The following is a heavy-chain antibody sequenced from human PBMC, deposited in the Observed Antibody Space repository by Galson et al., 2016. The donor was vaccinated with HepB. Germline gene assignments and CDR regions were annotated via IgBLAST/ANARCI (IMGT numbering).Heavy chain of an antibody. CDR3: APDIWLRGFHYLDE. Sequence: SLRLSCAGSEFTFTSYAMNWVRQASGKGLEWVSAITGDSSRTFYADSVKGRFTISRDNSKNTVYLQMNGLRAEDTAVDYCAPDIWLRGFHYLDEWGQGTLVTVSS. CDR1: EFTFTSYA. J-gene: IGHJ4*02. D-gene: IGHD3-9*01. V-gene: IGHV3-23*01. CDR2: ITGDSSRT.